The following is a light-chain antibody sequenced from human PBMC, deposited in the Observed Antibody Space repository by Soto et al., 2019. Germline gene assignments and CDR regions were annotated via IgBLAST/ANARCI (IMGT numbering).Light chain of an antibody. CDR3: TSYTTSSTYV. V-gene: IGLV2-14*01. CDR2: DVA. CDR1: SSDVGGYNH. Sequence: QSALTQPASVSGSPGQSIAISCTGTSSDVGGYNHVSWYQQHPGKAPKLMLYDVAIRPSGVSDRFSGSKSGNTASLTISGLQAEDEADYYCTSYTTSSTYVFGTGTKVTVL. J-gene: IGLJ1*01.